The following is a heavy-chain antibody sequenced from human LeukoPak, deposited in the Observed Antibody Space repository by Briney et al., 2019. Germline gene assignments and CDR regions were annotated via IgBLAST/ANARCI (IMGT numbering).Heavy chain of an antibody. CDR3: AKLRPGVISPSYGIDV. D-gene: IGHD3-10*01. CDR2: INEDGSAK. V-gene: IGHV3-7*03. J-gene: IGHJ6*02. CDR1: GFTFSSYW. Sequence: PGGSLRLSCAASGFTFSSYWMSWVRQAPGKGLEWVANINEDGSAKYYVDSVKGRFTISRDNAENSLFLQMNSLRAEDTAVYYCAKLRPGVISPSYGIDVWGQGTTVTVSS.